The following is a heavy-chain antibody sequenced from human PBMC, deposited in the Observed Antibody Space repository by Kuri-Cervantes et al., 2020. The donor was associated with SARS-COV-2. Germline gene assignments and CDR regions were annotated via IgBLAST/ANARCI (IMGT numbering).Heavy chain of an antibody. CDR3: TTRTLWANENNWFDP. D-gene: IGHD3-16*01. V-gene: IGHV3-30*04. Sequence: GGSLRLSCAASGFTFSSYAMHWVRQAPGKGLEWVAVISYDGSNKYYADSVKGRFTISRDNSKNTLYLQMNSLRAEDTAVYYCTTRTLWANENNWFDPWGQGTLVTVSS. CDR1: GFTFSSYA. J-gene: IGHJ5*02. CDR2: ISYDGSNK.